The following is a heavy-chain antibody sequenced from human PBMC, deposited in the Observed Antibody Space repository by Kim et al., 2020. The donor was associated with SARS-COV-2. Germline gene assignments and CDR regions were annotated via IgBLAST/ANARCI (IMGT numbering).Heavy chain of an antibody. J-gene: IGHJ6*02. Sequence: YAASVKGRFTISRDNSTTTLYLQMNRLRAEDTALYYCARTLVLSGYYGMDVWGQGTTVTVSS. V-gene: IGHV3-33*01. D-gene: IGHD3-10*01. CDR3: ARTLVLSGYYGMDV.